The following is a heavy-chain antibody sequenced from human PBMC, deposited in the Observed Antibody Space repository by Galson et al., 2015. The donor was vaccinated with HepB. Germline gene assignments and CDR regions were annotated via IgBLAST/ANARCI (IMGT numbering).Heavy chain of an antibody. CDR3: ARGTNYDFLSGYYSSNWFDP. CDR2: IYHSGST. CDR1: GASIRSGDYS. D-gene: IGHD3-3*01. Sequence: TLSLTCTVSGASIRSGDYSWSWIRQPPGKGLEWLGYIYHSGSTHYNPSLKSRVTISVDRPKNQFSLKLSSVTAADTAVYYCARGTNYDFLSGYYSSNWFDPWGQGSLVTVSS. J-gene: IGHJ5*02. V-gene: IGHV4-30-2*01.